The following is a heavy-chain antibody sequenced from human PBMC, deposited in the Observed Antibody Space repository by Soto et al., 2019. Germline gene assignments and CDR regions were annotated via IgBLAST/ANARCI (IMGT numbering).Heavy chain of an antibody. CDR3: AREYSSFMTLDY. CDR1: GYSFTSYW. J-gene: IGHJ4*02. CDR2: IDPSDSYT. D-gene: IGHD6-6*01. Sequence: GESLKISCKGSGYSFTSYWISWLRQMPGKGLEWMGRIDPSDSYTNYSPSFQGHVTISADKSISTAYLQWSSLKASDTAMYYCAREYSSFMTLDYWGQGTLVTVSS. V-gene: IGHV5-10-1*01.